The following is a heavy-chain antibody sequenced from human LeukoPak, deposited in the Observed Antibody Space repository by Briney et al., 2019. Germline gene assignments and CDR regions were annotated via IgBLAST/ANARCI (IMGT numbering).Heavy chain of an antibody. J-gene: IGHJ4*02. CDR2: IIPIFGTA. V-gene: IGHV1-69*13. Sequence: ASVKVSCKASGGTFSSYAISWVRQAPGRGLEWMGGIIPIFGTANYAQKFQGRVTITADESTSTAYMELSSLRSEDTAVYYCECNIVVEDYWGQGTLVTVSS. CDR1: GGTFSSYA. CDR3: ECNIVVEDY. D-gene: IGHD2-2*01.